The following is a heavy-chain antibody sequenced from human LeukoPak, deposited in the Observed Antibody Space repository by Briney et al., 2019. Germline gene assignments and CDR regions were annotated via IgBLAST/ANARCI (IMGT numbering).Heavy chain of an antibody. V-gene: IGHV3-30-3*01. CDR1: GFTFSSYA. CDR2: ISYDGSNK. Sequence: GGSLRLSCAASGFTFSSYAMHWVRQAPGKGLEWVAVISYDGSNKYYADSVKSRFTISRDNSKNTLYLQMNSLRAEDMAVYYCARDLLLWFGELLPSYYYYVMDVWGQGTTVTVSS. J-gene: IGHJ6*02. D-gene: IGHD3-10*01. CDR3: ARDLLLWFGELLPSYYYYVMDV.